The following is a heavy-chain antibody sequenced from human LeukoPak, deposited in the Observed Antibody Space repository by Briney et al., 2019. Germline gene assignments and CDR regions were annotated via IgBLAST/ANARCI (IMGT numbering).Heavy chain of an antibody. CDR3: ARDRGPSDYGDYADAFDI. CDR1: GGTFSSYA. V-gene: IGHV1-2*02. D-gene: IGHD4-17*01. Sequence: ASVKVSCKASGGTFSSYAIGWVRQAPGQGLEWMGWINPNSGGTNYAQKFQGRVTMTRDTSISTAYMELSRLRSDDTAVYYCARDRGPSDYGDYADAFDIWGQGTMVTVSS. J-gene: IGHJ3*02. CDR2: INPNSGGT.